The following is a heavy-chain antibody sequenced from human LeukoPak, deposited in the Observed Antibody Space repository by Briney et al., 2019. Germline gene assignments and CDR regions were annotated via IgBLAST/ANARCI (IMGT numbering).Heavy chain of an antibody. D-gene: IGHD2-15*01. Sequence: GGSLRLSCAASGFTFSSHNMVWVRQPPGKGLEWISYISDSSITMYYADSVKGRFSISRDNAKNSLYLQMNSLRAEDTAVYYCARDGGFCSGGFCYRLFDPWGQGTLVTVSS. J-gene: IGHJ5*02. V-gene: IGHV3-48*04. CDR2: ISDSSITM. CDR3: ARDGGFCSGGFCYRLFDP. CDR1: GFTFSSHN.